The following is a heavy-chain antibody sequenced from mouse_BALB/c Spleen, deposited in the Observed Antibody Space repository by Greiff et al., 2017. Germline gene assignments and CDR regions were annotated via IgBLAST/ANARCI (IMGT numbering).Heavy chain of an antibody. Sequence: EVQRVESGGGLVQPGGSLKLSCAASGFTFSSYTMSWVRQTPEKRLEWVAYISNGGGSTYYPDTVKGRFTISRDNAKNTLYLQMSSLKSEDTAMYYCARHYYRSYAMDYWGQGTSVTVSS. CDR3: ARHYYRSYAMDY. CDR2: ISNGGGST. D-gene: IGHD2-14*01. V-gene: IGHV5-12-2*01. J-gene: IGHJ4*01. CDR1: GFTFSSYT.